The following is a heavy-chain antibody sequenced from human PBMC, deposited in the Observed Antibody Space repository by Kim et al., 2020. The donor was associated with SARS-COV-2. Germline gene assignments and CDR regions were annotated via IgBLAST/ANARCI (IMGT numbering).Heavy chain of an antibody. Sequence: GGSLRLSCAASGFTFSSHAMTWVRQAPGKGLEWVSTISGSGDYINYADSVKGRFTISRDNSKNTLFLRMISLRAEDTAVYFCARRYCTDGVCYFFDYWGQGTLVTVSS. CDR2: ISGSGDYI. V-gene: IGHV3-23*01. J-gene: IGHJ4*02. D-gene: IGHD2-8*01. CDR3: ARRYCTDGVCYFFDY. CDR1: GFTFSSHA.